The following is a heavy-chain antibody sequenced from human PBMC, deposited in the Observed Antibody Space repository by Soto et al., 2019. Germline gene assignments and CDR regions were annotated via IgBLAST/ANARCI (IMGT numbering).Heavy chain of an antibody. J-gene: IGHJ4*02. CDR1: GGSFSGYY. CDR3: ARVGMITFGGVIVR. Sequence: QVQLQQWGAGLLKPSETLSLTCAVYGGSFSGYYWSWIRQPPGKGLEWIGEINHSGSTNYNPSLKRRVTISVDTSKNQFSLKLSSVTAADTAVYYCARVGMITFGGVIVRWGQGTLVTVSS. CDR2: INHSGST. D-gene: IGHD3-16*02. V-gene: IGHV4-34*01.